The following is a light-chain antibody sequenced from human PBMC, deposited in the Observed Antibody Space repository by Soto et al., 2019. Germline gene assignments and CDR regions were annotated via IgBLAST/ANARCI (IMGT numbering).Light chain of an antibody. CDR2: DAY. CDR3: QQNGTPPLT. Sequence: LLTQSPVTIRMYPGARATLSFRATQSVASSYLSWYQHHPGPAPRLLISDAYKRATGIADRFTGSGSGTDFTLIISRLEPEDFAVYYCQQNGTPPLTFGQGTRLEIK. CDR1: QSVASSY. V-gene: IGKV3-20*01. J-gene: IGKJ5*01.